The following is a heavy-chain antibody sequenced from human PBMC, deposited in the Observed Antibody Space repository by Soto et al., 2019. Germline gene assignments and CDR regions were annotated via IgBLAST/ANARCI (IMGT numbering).Heavy chain of an antibody. CDR2: ISSSSAYI. CDR3: ARDGLTFGGD. J-gene: IGHJ4*02. V-gene: IGHV3-21*01. CDR1: GFTFGSFT. D-gene: IGHD3-16*01. Sequence: EVHLVEAGGGLVKPGESLTLSCAASGFTFGSFTLNWVRQAPGKGLEWVSSISSSSAYIYYAESVKGRFTISRDNARSTLYLQMNSLRLDDTAVYFCARDGLTFGGDWGQGTLVALSS.